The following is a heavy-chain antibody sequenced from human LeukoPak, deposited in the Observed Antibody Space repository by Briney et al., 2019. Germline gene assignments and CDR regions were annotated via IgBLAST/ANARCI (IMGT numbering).Heavy chain of an antibody. J-gene: IGHJ5*02. CDR3: ARVSTTTYYDILTGYYGGSWFDP. CDR1: GGSISSYY. Sequence: SQTLSLTCTVSGGSISSYYWSWIRQPPGKGLEWIGYIYYSGSTNYNPSLKSRVTISVDTSKNQFSLKLSSVTAADTAVYYCARVSTTTYYDILTGYYGGSWFDPWGQGTLVTVSS. D-gene: IGHD3-9*01. V-gene: IGHV4-59*01. CDR2: IYYSGST.